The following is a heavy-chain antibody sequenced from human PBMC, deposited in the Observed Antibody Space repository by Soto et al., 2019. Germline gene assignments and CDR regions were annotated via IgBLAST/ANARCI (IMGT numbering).Heavy chain of an antibody. Sequence: GSLRLSCAASGFTFSSYVMSWVRQAPGKGLEWVSTITGTGGGTYYAGSVQGRFTISRDNSKNTLFLQMSSLRAEDTAVYYCAKGLVFHDALDIWGQGTMVTVSS. V-gene: IGHV3-23*01. CDR2: ITGTGGGT. CDR3: AKGLVFHDALDI. CDR1: GFTFSSYV. J-gene: IGHJ3*02. D-gene: IGHD3-10*01.